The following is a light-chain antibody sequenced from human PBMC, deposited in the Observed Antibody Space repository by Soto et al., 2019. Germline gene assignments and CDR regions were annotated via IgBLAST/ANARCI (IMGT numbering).Light chain of an antibody. V-gene: IGLV1-44*01. CDR2: SNN. CDR1: SSNIGSNT. CDR3: AAWDDSLNGWV. Sequence: QSVLTQPPSASGTPGQRVTVSCSGSSSNIGSNTVNWYQQLPETAPKLLIYSNNKRPSGVPDRCSGSKSGASASLAISGLQSEEEADDYCAAWDDSLNGWVFGGGTQLTVL. J-gene: IGLJ3*02.